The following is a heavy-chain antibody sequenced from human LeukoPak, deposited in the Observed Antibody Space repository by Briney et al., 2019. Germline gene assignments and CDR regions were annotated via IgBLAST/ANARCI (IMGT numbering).Heavy chain of an antibody. CDR1: GGSISYYY. V-gene: IGHV4-59*01. CDR3: AREDPQTTVPEGMDV. Sequence: SETLSLTCTVSGGSISYYYWSWLRQSPGKGLEWIGYTYYSGTTNYNPSLKSRVTISVDTSKNQFSLQLRSVTAADMAVYYCAREDPQTTVPEGMDVWGQGTTVTVSS. CDR2: TYYSGTT. J-gene: IGHJ6*02. D-gene: IGHD4-17*01.